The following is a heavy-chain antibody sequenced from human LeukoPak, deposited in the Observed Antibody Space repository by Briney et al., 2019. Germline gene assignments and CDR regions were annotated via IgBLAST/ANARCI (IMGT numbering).Heavy chain of an antibody. CDR2: ISGSGGST. J-gene: IGHJ4*02. CDR3: ARDGGGSGWYSHVDY. CDR1: GFTFSSYA. Sequence: GGSLRLSCAASGFTFSSYAMSWVRQAPGKGLEWVSAISGSGGSTYYADSVKGRFTISRDNSKNTLYLQMNSLRTEDTAVYYCARDGGGSGWYSHVDYWGQGTLVTVSS. D-gene: IGHD6-19*01. V-gene: IGHV3-23*01.